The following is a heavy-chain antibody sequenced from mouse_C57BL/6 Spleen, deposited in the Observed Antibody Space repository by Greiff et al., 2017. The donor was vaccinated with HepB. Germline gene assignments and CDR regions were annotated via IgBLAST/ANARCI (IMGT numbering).Heavy chain of an antibody. Sequence: VQLQQPGAELVKPGASVKLSCKASGYTFTSYWMHWVKQRPGQGLAWIGMIHPNDGSTTYNEKFKSTATLTVDKSTSTAYLQLSSLTSEDSAVYYCARPFSRNYFDYWGQGTTLTVSS. J-gene: IGHJ2*01. CDR1: GYTFTSYW. D-gene: IGHD3-3*01. CDR2: IHPNDGST. CDR3: ARPFSRNYFDY. V-gene: IGHV1-64*01.